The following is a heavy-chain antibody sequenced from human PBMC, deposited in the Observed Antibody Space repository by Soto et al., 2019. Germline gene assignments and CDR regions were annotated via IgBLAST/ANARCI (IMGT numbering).Heavy chain of an antibody. V-gene: IGHV3-23*01. CDR3: AKDAAYSASNFDS. CDR1: GFTFRSYA. Sequence: GSLRLSCAASGFTFRSYAMNWVRQAPGKGLEWVSGISGSGAGTYYADSVKGRFTISRDNSKNTLYLQMNSLRAEDTALYYCAKDAAYSASNFDSWGQGT. J-gene: IGHJ4*02. CDR2: ISGSGAGT. D-gene: IGHD1-26*01.